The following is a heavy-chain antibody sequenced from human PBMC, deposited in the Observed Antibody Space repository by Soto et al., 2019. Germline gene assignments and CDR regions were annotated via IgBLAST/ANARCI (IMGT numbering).Heavy chain of an antibody. V-gene: IGHV1-69*13. Sequence: GASVKVSCKASGGTFSSYAISWVRQAPGQGLEWMGGIIPIFGTANYAQKFQGRVTITADESTSTAYMELSSLRSEDTAVYYCARDQNFHGDYSDYWGKGTLVTVSS. CDR1: GGTFSSYA. D-gene: IGHD4-17*01. CDR2: IIPIFGTA. J-gene: IGHJ4*02. CDR3: ARDQNFHGDYSDY.